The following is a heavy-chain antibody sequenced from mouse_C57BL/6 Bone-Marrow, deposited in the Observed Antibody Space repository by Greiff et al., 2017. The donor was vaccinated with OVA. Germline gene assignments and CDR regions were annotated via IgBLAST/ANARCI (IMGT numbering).Heavy chain of an antibody. V-gene: IGHV1-5*01. J-gene: IGHJ4*01. Sequence: EVQLQQSGTVLARPGASVKMSCKTSGYTFTSYWMHWVKQRPGQGLEWIGAIYPGNSDTSYNQKFKGKAKLTAVTSASTAYMELSSLTNEDSAVYYGTGKHRVYAMDYWGQGTSVTVSS. CDR3: TGKHRVYAMDY. CDR1: GYTFTSYW. CDR2: IYPGNSDT.